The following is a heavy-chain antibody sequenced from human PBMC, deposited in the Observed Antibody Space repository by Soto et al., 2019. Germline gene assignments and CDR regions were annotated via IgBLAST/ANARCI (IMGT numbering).Heavy chain of an antibody. CDR2: INSGSTSV. Sequence: PGGSLRLSCVASGFIFNSYSMNWVRQAPGKGLEWISYINSGSTSVFYADSVEGRFTISRDNAKNSLYLQMSSLRAEDTAGYYCASSASPHAYWGQGTLVTVSS. J-gene: IGHJ4*02. V-gene: IGHV3-48*01. CDR1: GFIFNSYS. D-gene: IGHD1-26*01. CDR3: ASSASPHAY.